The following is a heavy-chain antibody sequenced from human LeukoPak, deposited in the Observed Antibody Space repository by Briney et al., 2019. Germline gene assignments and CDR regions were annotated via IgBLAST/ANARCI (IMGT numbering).Heavy chain of an antibody. D-gene: IGHD3-22*01. CDR2: IKQDGSER. J-gene: IGHJ4*02. CDR1: GFTFCSYA. Sequence: GGAPRLSRTAPGFTFCSYAMNWVRQAPGEGVEGVANIKQDGSERYYVDSVKGRFTISRDNAKKLLSLQMNSLRGDDTAVYYCARGWQGMWLFDQWGQGTLVTVAS. V-gene: IGHV3-7*05. CDR3: ARGWQGMWLFDQ.